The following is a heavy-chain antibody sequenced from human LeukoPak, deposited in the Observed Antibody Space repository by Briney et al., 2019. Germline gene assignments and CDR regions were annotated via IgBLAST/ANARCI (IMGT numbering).Heavy chain of an antibody. CDR2: IYHSGST. D-gene: IGHD5-24*01. V-gene: IGHV4-38-2*02. CDR1: GYSISSGYY. Sequence: SETLSLTCTVSGYSISSGYYWGWIRQPPGKGLEWIGSIYHSGSTYYNPSLKSRVTISVDTSKNQFSLKLSSVTAADTAVYYCARERDGYGRYFDYWGQGTLVTVSS. J-gene: IGHJ4*02. CDR3: ARERDGYGRYFDY.